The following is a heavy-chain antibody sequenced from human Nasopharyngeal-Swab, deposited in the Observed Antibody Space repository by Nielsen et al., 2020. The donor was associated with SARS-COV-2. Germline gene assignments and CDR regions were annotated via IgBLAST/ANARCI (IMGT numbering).Heavy chain of an antibody. Sequence: ASVKVSCKASGYTFTSYGISWVRQAPGQGLEWMGWISAYNGNTNYAQKLQGRVTMTTDTSTSTAYMELRSLRSDDTAVYYCAKDGYSSSWQTRLFDYRGQGTLVTVSS. V-gene: IGHV1-18*01. J-gene: IGHJ4*02. D-gene: IGHD6-13*01. CDR2: ISAYNGNT. CDR3: AKDGYSSSWQTRLFDY. CDR1: GYTFTSYG.